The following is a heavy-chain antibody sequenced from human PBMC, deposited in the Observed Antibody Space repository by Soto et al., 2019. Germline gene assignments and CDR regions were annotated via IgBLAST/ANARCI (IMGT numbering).Heavy chain of an antibody. Sequence: QVQLQESGPGLVKPSETLSLTCTVSGGSISSYYWSWIRQPPGKGLEWIGYIYYSGSTNYNPSLQSRVTISVDTSKSLFSLKLSSVTAADTAVYYCARDLPIWGVRGSSYYYGMDVWGQGTTVTFSS. CDR1: GGSISSYY. CDR3: ARDLPIWGVRGSSYYYGMDV. V-gene: IGHV4-59*01. D-gene: IGHD3-10*01. CDR2: IYYSGST. J-gene: IGHJ6*02.